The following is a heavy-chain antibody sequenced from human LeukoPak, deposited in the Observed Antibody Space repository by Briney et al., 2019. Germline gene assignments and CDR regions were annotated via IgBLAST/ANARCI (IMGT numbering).Heavy chain of an antibody. CDR1: GFTVSSNS. CDR3: ARDVAAPGGVYFDY. CDR2: IYTGGTT. V-gene: IGHV3-66*01. Sequence: GSLRLSCAASGFTVSSNSMSWVRQAPGKGLVWVSVIYTGGTTYYADSVKGRFTIPRDNSKNTLYLQMNSLRAEDTAVYYCARDVAAPGGVYFDYWGQGTLVTVSS. J-gene: IGHJ4*02. D-gene: IGHD3-16*01.